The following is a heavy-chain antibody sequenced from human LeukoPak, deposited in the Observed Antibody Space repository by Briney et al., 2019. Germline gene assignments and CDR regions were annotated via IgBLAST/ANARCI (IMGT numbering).Heavy chain of an antibody. J-gene: IGHJ1*01. CDR3: ARSSGRGAESGEEEYFQH. CDR2: IYHSGST. V-gene: IGHV4-4*02. CDR1: GGSISSSNW. D-gene: IGHD1-14*01. Sequence: SETLSLTCAVSGGSISSSNWWSLVRQPPGKGLEWIGEIYHSGSTNYNPSLKSRVTISVDKSKNQFSLKLSSVTAADTAVYYCARSSGRGAESGEEEYFQHWGQGTLVTVSS.